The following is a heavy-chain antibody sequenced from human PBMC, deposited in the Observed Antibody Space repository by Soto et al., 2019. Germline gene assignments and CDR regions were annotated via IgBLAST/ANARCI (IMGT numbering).Heavy chain of an antibody. J-gene: IGHJ6*02. CDR2: IYYSGST. V-gene: IGHV4-31*03. CDR3: ARDAPPKYSSSSDGYYYYGMDV. Sequence: QVQLQESGPGLVKPSQTLSLTCTVSGGSISSGGYYWSWIRQHPGKGLEWIGYIYYSGSTYYNPSLKSRVTISVDTSKNQFSLKLSSVTAADTAVYYCARDAPPKYSSSSDGYYYYGMDVWCQGTTVTVSS. D-gene: IGHD6-6*01. CDR1: GGSISSGGYY.